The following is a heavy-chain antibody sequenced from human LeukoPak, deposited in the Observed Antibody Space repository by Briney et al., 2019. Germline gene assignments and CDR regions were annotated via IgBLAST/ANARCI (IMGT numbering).Heavy chain of an antibody. V-gene: IGHV3-48*04. Sequence: GGSLRLSCAASGFTFSSYSMNWVRQAPEKGLEWVSFISSSSTIYYADSVKGRFTISRDNAKNSLYLQMNSLRAEDTAVYYCARDRGGSYSAIDYWGQGTLVTVSS. CDR2: ISSSSTI. D-gene: IGHD1-26*01. CDR3: ARDRGGSYSAIDY. J-gene: IGHJ4*02. CDR1: GFTFSSYS.